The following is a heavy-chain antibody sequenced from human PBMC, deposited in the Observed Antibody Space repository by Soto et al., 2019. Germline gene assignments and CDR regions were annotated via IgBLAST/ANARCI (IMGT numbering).Heavy chain of an antibody. D-gene: IGHD3-22*01. CDR3: AKGGATYYYDSSGYYWVDY. V-gene: IGHV3-30*18. CDR2: ISYDGSNK. Sequence: QVQLVESGGGVVQPGRSLRLSCAASGFTFSSYGMHWVRQAPGKGLEWVAVISYDGSNKYYADSVKGRFTISRDNSKNTLYLQMNSLRAEDTAVYYCAKGGATYYYDSSGYYWVDYWGQGTLVTVSS. J-gene: IGHJ4*02. CDR1: GFTFSSYG.